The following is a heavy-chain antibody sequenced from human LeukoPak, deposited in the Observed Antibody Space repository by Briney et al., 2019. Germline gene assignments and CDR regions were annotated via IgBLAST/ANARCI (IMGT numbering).Heavy chain of an antibody. V-gene: IGHV4-39*07. Sequence: PSETLSLTCTVSGGSISSSRYYWGWIRQPPGKGLEWIGSIYYSGSTYYNPSLKSRVTISVDTSKNQFSLKLSSVTAADTAVYYCARDRNVYSSSWTFDYWGQGTLVTVSS. J-gene: IGHJ4*02. D-gene: IGHD6-13*01. CDR1: GGSISSSRYY. CDR2: IYYSGST. CDR3: ARDRNVYSSSWTFDY.